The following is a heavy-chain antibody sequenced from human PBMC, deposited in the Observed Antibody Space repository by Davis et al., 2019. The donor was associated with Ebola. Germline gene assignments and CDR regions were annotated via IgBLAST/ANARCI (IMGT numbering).Heavy chain of an antibody. V-gene: IGHV3-33*01. CDR2: IWYDGSNK. D-gene: IGHD2-15*01. CDR1: GFTFSSYG. Sequence: GGSLRLSCAASGFTFSSYGMHWVRQAPGKGLEWVAVIWYDGSNKYYADSVKGRFTISRDNSKNTLYLQMNSLRAEDTAVYYCARDSAAYCSGGSCYDWFDPWGQGTQVTVS. J-gene: IGHJ5*02. CDR3: ARDSAAYCSGGSCYDWFDP.